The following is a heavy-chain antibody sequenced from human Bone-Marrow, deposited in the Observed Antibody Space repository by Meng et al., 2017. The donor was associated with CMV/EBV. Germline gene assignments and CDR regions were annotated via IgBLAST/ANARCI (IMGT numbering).Heavy chain of an antibody. CDR2: INHSGST. CDR3: ARVDAITMVRGVPDY. D-gene: IGHD3-10*01. J-gene: IGHJ4*02. CDR1: GGSFSGYY. Sequence: SETLSLTCAVYGGSFSGYYWSWIRQPPGKGLEWIGEINHSGSTNYNPSLKSRLTISVDTSKNQFSLKLSSVTAADTAVYYCARVDAITMVRGVPDYWGQGTRVTGSS. V-gene: IGHV4-34*01.